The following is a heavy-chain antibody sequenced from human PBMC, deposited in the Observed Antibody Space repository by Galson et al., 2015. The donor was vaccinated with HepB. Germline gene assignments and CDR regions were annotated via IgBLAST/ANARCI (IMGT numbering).Heavy chain of an antibody. J-gene: IGHJ4*02. CDR3: ARSSPRFSLGNSGYFWTFDY. V-gene: IGHV2-70*11. CDR2: IDWDDDK. D-gene: IGHD3-22*01. Sequence: PALVKPTQTLTLTCTFSGFSLSTSGMCVSWIRQPPGKALEWLARIDWDDDKYYSTSLKTRLTISKDTSKNQVVLTMTNMDPVDTATYYCARSSPRFSLGNSGYFWTFDYWGQGTLVTVSS. CDR1: GFSLSTSGMC.